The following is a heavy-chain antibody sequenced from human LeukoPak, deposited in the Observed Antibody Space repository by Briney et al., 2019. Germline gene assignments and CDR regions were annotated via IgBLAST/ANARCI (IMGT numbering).Heavy chain of an antibody. V-gene: IGHV3-7*01. CDR3: ARAIRGSAVDTGDR. Sequence: GGSLRLSCAASGFTFSRYWMRWVRQAPGKGLEGVANIKNDGSEEYYVDSVKGRFTISRDNARNSLFLQMNSLTVEDTAVYYCARAIRGSAVDTGDRWGQGTLVTVSS. CDR1: GFTFSRYW. D-gene: IGHD3-10*01. J-gene: IGHJ4*02. CDR2: IKNDGSEE.